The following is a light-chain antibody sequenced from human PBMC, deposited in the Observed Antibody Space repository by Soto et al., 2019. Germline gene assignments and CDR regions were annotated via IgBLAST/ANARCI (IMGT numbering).Light chain of an antibody. CDR1: QSINNK. J-gene: IGKJ5*01. V-gene: IGKV3-15*01. CDR2: DAF. Sequence: EIVLTQSPATLSVSPGERATLSCRASQSINNKLVWYQQKPGQAPRLLMPDAFTRAPGIPARFSGSGSGTEFILTITSLQSEDFAVYYCQQYDSWPPITFGQGTRLEI. CDR3: QQYDSWPPIT.